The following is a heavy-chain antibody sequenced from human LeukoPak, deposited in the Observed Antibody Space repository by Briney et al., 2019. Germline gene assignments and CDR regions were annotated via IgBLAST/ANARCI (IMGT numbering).Heavy chain of an antibody. D-gene: IGHD6-19*01. CDR3: ARGGSLGY. Sequence: GGSLRLSCAGSGFTFSSYEMNWVRQAPGKGLEWVSKVSSSGSAIYYADSVKGRFTISRDNAKSTLYLQMNSLRAEDTAVYYCARGGSLGYWGQGTLVTVST. CDR1: GFTFSSYE. J-gene: IGHJ4*02. CDR2: VSSSGSAI. V-gene: IGHV3-48*03.